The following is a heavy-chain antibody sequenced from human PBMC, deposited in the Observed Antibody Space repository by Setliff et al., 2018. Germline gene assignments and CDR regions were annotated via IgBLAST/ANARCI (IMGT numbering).Heavy chain of an antibody. CDR1: TFTFTKYA. V-gene: IGHV3-23*01. Sequence: PGGSLRLSCVASTFTFTKYAVTWVRQAPGKGLEWVSSIHDSGGSTYYADSVKGRFTISRDNSMNTLYLQMHGLRAEDTAVYYCARYCSSGSCYYDAFDVWGQGTMVTVSS. CDR2: IHDSGGST. D-gene: IGHD2-15*01. J-gene: IGHJ3*01. CDR3: ARYCSSGSCYYDAFDV.